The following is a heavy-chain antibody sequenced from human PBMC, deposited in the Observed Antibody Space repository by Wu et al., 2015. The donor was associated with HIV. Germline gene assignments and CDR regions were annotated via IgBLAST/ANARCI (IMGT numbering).Heavy chain of an antibody. CDR2: ISAQNGNT. V-gene: IGHV1-18*01. Sequence: VQLVQSGGEVKKPGASVKVACKTSGYIFADYGINWVRQAPGQGLEWMGWISAQNGNTKYAQKFQGRVTMTTDTSSSTAYMELRSLRSDDTAVYFCARSYTGRPLYFDLWGRGTLVIVSS. CDR3: ARSYTGRPLYFDL. CDR1: GYIFADYG. D-gene: IGHD1-26*01. J-gene: IGHJ2*01.